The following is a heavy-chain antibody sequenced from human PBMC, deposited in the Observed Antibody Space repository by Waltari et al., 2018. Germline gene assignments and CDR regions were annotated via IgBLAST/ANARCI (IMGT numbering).Heavy chain of an antibody. CDR3: ARAYDSSGYYFVGDAFDI. CDR2: IKQDGSEK. D-gene: IGHD3-22*01. V-gene: IGHV3-7*04. CDR1: GFTFSSYW. J-gene: IGHJ3*02. Sequence: EVQLVESGGGLVQPGGSLRLSCAASGFTFSSYWMRWVRQAPGKGREWVANIKQDGSEKYYVDSGKGRFTISRDNAKNSLYLQMNSLRAEDTAVYYCARAYDSSGYYFVGDAFDIWGQGTMVTVSS.